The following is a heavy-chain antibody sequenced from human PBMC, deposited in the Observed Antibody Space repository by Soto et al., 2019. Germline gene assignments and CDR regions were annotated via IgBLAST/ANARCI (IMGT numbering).Heavy chain of an antibody. CDR3: AIGSNPNRVTPFDY. V-gene: IGHV3-23*01. Sequence: LRLSCAASGFTFSSYAMSWVRQAPGKGLEWVSAISGSGGSTYYADSVKGRFTISRDNSKNTLYLQMNSLRAEDTAVYYCAIGSNPNRVTPFDYWGQGTLVTVSS. CDR1: GFTFSSYA. J-gene: IGHJ4*02. D-gene: IGHD3-10*01. CDR2: ISGSGGST.